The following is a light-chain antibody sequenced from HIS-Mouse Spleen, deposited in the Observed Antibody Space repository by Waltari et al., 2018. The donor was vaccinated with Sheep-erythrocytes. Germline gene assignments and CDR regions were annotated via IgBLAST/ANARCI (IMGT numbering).Light chain of an antibody. CDR1: SGRIASNY. CDR2: EDN. Sequence: NFMLTQPHSVSESPGKTVTISCPRSSGRIASNYVQWYQQRPGSAPTTVIYEDNQRPSGVPDRFSGSIDSSSNSASLTISGLKTEDEADYYCQSYDSSNHGVFGGGTKLTVL. V-gene: IGLV6-57*04. CDR3: QSYDSSNHGV. J-gene: IGLJ3*02.